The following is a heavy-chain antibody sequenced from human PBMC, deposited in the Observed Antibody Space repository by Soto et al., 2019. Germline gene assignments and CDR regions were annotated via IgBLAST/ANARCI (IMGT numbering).Heavy chain of an antibody. CDR2: ISAYNGNT. Sequence: ASVKVSCKASGYTFTSYGISWVRQAPGQGLEWMGWISAYNGNTNYAQKLQGRVTMTTDTSTSTAYMALKSLRSDDTAVYYCASGLEYSRYAPPFDYSCPAPLVTVSS. CDR1: GYTFTSYG. D-gene: IGHD5-12*01. J-gene: IGHJ4*02. CDR3: ASGLEYSRYAPPFDY. V-gene: IGHV1-18*01.